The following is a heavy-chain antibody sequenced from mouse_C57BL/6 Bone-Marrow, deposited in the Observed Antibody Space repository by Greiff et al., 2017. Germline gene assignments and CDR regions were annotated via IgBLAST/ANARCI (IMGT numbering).Heavy chain of an antibody. CDR1: GYTFTDYN. CDR2: INPNNGGT. CDR3: ALRREKNYLFAY. J-gene: IGHJ3*01. D-gene: IGHD1-1*02. Sequence: VQLKESGPELVKPGASVKIPCKASGYTFTDYNMDWVKQSHGKSLEWIGDINPNNGGTIYNQKFKGKATLTVDKSSSTAYMELRSLTSEDTAVYYCALRREKNYLFAYGGQGTLVTVSA. V-gene: IGHV1-18*01.